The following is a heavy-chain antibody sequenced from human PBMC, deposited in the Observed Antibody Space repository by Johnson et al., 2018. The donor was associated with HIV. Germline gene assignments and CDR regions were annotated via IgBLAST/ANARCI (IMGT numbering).Heavy chain of an antibody. J-gene: IGHJ3*02. CDR1: GFTFSRYD. D-gene: IGHD2-2*01. Sequence: VQLVESGGGVVQPGRSLRLSCAASGFTFSRYDMHWVRQATGKGLEWVANIKQDESEKYYVDSVKGRFTISRDNAKNSLYLQMNSLRAEDTAVYYCARGSFCSSTSCYSWRSGSYSVAFDIWGQGTMVTVSS. CDR2: IKQDESEK. CDR3: ARGSFCSSTSCYSWRSGSYSVAFDI. V-gene: IGHV3-7*02.